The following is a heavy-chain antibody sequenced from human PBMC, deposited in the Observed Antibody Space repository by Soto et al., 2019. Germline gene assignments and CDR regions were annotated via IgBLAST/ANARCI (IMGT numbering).Heavy chain of an antibody. CDR2: IFTRGTA. D-gene: IGHD3-22*01. CDR3: TKLWGYYFES. CDR1: GFSVNDNY. V-gene: IGHV3-53*01. J-gene: IGHJ4*02. Sequence: PGGSLRLSCTASGFSVNDNYMAWVRQAPGKSPEWVAVIFTRGTAHYADSVTGRFTFSRDNSKRTLNLQLNSLRAEDTAVYYCTKLWGYYFESWGQGTLVTSPQ.